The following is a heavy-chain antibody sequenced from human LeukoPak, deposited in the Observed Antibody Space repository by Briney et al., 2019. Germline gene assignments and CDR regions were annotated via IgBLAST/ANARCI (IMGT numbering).Heavy chain of an antibody. D-gene: IGHD3-10*01. J-gene: IGHJ5*02. CDR3: ARDQGSGSSNWFDP. Sequence: GGSLRLSCAASGFTFSDYYMSWLRQAAGKGLEWVSYISSSGSTKYYADSVKGRFTISRDNAKNSLYLQMNSLRAEDTAVYYCARDQGSGSSNWFDPWGQGTLVTAAS. CDR1: GFTFSDYY. V-gene: IGHV3-11*01. CDR2: ISSSGSTK.